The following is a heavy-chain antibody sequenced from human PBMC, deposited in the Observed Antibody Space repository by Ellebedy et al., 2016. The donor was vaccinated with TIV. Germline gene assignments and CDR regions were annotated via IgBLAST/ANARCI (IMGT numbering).Heavy chain of an antibody. Sequence: GESLKISCAASGFTFSSFAMHWVRQAPGKGLEWVALISYDGTNKYYAASVKGRFTISRDNSRNTLYLQMNSLRAEDTAVYYCARARYGSGSSYNVFDYWGQGSLVTVSS. D-gene: IGHD3-10*01. CDR1: GFTFSSFA. J-gene: IGHJ4*02. V-gene: IGHV3-30*01. CDR2: ISYDGTNK. CDR3: ARARYGSGSSYNVFDY.